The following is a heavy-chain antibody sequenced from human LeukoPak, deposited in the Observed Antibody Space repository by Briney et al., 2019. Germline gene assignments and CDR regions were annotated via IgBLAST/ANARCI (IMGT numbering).Heavy chain of an antibody. J-gene: IGHJ3*02. CDR1: GFTFSSYS. CDR3: ARGSGVVITPDAFDI. D-gene: IGHD3-3*01. Sequence: GGSLRLSCAASGFTFSSYSMNWVRQAPEKGLEWVSSISSSSSYIYYADSVKGRFTISRDNAKNSLYLQMNSLRAEDTAVYYCARGSGVVITPDAFDIWGQGTMVTVSS. V-gene: IGHV3-21*01. CDR2: ISSSSSYI.